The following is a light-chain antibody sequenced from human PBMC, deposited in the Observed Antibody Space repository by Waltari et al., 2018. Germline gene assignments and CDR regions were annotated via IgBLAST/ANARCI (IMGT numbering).Light chain of an antibody. CDR1: SGNIATNY. J-gene: IGLJ2*01. CDR3: QSFDSSHVV. V-gene: IGLV6-57*03. Sequence: VSESPGKTVTISCTRSSGNIATNYVQWYQQRPGSAPTKVIYEDNQRPSGVPDRFSGSIDSSSNSASLIISGLKAEDEADYYCQSFDSSHVVFGGGTKLTVL. CDR2: EDN.